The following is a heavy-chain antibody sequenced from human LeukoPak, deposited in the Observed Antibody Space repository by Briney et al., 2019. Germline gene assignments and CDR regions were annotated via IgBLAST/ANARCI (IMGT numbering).Heavy chain of an antibody. CDR2: INHSGST. V-gene: IGHV4-34*01. D-gene: IGHD3-9*01. CDR3: ARRKTTVLRYFRHLDY. Sequence: SETLSLTCAVYGGSFSGYYWSWIRQPPGKGLEWIGEINHSGSTNYNPSLKSRVTISVDTFKNQLSLKLSSVTAADTAVYYCARRKTTVLRYFRHLDYWGQGTLVTVSS. CDR1: GGSFSGYY. J-gene: IGHJ4*02.